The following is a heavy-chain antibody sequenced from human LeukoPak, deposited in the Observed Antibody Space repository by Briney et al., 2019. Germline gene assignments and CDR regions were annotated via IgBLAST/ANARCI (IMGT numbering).Heavy chain of an antibody. CDR2: IKPCGGST. Sequence: AAVKVSCKASGYTFTSYYVHWVRQAPGQGLEWMGIIKPCGGSTSYPHKFQGRVTMTRDTSTSTVYMELSSLRSEDTAVFYCARDVWGSSYLLGYWGQGTPVTVSS. V-gene: IGHV1-46*01. CDR3: ARDVWGSSYLLGY. J-gene: IGHJ4*02. CDR1: GYTFTSYY. D-gene: IGHD6-13*01.